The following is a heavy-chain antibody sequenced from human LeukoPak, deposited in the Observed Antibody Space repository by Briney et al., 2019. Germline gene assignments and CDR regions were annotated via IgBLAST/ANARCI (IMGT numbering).Heavy chain of an antibody. CDR2: IGPSGSAT. Sequence: RTGGSLRLSCVGSGFTFSNYAMSWVRQAPGKGLEWVSGIGPSGSATFYADSVKGRITISRDNSANTLYLQVSSLRVEDTAVYYCVMRYCSGGICYSGFDPWGQGTLVTVSS. V-gene: IGHV3-23*01. D-gene: IGHD2-15*01. J-gene: IGHJ5*02. CDR3: VMRYCSGGICYSGFDP. CDR1: GFTFSNYA.